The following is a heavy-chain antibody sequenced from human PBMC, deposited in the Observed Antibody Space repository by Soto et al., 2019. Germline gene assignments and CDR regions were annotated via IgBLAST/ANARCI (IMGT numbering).Heavy chain of an antibody. Sequence: ASVKVSCKASGYTFINYYIHWVRQAPGQGLEWMAMINPMGGNTNYAQEFQGRVTMTTDTSTSTAYMELRSLRSDDTAVYYCASDCSSTSCSWFDPWGQGTLVTVS. CDR1: GYTFINYY. V-gene: IGHV1-46*01. D-gene: IGHD2-2*01. J-gene: IGHJ5*02. CDR3: ASDCSSTSCSWFDP. CDR2: INPMGGNT.